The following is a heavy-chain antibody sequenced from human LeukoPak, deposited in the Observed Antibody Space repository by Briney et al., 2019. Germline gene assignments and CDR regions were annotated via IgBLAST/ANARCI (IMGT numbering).Heavy chain of an antibody. CDR2: ISSSSGYI. V-gene: IGHV3-21*01. CDR3: AASMAGFNWFDP. D-gene: IGHD6-19*01. CDR1: GFTVSSNY. J-gene: IGHJ5*02. Sequence: PGGSLRLSCAASGFTVSSNYMSWVRQAPGKGLGWVSSISSSSGYIYYADSVKGRFTISRDNAKNTLYLQMSSLRAEDTAVYYCAASMAGFNWFDPWGQGTLVTVSS.